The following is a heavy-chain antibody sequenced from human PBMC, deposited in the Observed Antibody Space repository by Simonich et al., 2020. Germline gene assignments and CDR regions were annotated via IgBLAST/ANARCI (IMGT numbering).Heavy chain of an antibody. V-gene: IGHV4-34*01. D-gene: IGHD6-13*01. J-gene: IGHJ1*01. CDR1: GGSFSGYY. Sequence: QVQLQQWGAGLLKPSETLSLTCAVYGGSFSGYYWSWIRQPPGKGLEWIGENNHSGSTNDNPSHKSRVTISVDTSKNQFSLKLSSVTAADTAVYYCARGLRVAAAGTAFQHWGQGTLVTVSS. CDR2: NNHSGST. CDR3: ARGLRVAAAGTAFQH.